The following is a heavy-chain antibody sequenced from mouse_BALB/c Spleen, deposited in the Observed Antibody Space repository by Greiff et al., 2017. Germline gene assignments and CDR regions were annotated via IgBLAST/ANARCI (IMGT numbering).Heavy chain of an antibody. D-gene: IGHD4-1*01. V-gene: IGHV3-2*02. CDR2: ISYSGST. J-gene: IGHJ2*01. Sequence: EVKLEESGPGLVKPSQSLSLTCTVTGYSITSDYAWNWIRQFPGNQLEWMGYISYSGSTSYNPSLKSRISITRDTSKNQFFLQLNSVTTEDTATYYCARNWFDYWGQGTTLTVSS. CDR3: ARNWFDY. CDR1: GYSITSDYA.